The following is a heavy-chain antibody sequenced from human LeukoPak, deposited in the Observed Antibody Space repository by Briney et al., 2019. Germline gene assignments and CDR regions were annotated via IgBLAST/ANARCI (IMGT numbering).Heavy chain of an antibody. CDR1: GFTFSSYA. V-gene: IGHV3-23*01. CDR2: ISKGSGTT. CDR3: AKRGVYYFDN. J-gene: IGHJ4*02. Sequence: QIGGSLRLSCAASGFTFSSYAMSWVRQAPGKGLEWVSSISKGSGTTYYTDSVKGRFTISRDNSKNTLYLQMNSLRAEDTAVYYCAKRGVYYFDNWGQGTLVTVSS. D-gene: IGHD3-16*01.